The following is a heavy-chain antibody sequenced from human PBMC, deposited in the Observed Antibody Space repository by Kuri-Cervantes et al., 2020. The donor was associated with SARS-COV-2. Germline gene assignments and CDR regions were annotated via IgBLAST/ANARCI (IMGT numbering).Heavy chain of an antibody. D-gene: IGHD2-2*01. V-gene: IGHV4-4*07. Sequence: GSLRLSCTVSGGSISSYYWSWIRQPAGKGLEWIGRIATIGSTNYNPSLKSRVTMSVDTSKNQFSLKLSSVTAADTAVYYCAREMGCSSTSCSFFDYWGQGTLVTVSS. CDR2: IATIGST. J-gene: IGHJ4*02. CDR3: AREMGCSSTSCSFFDY. CDR1: GGSISSYY.